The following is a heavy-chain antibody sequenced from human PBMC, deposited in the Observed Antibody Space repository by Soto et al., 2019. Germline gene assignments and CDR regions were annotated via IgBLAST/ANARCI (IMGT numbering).Heavy chain of an antibody. Sequence: QVQLVASGGGVVQPGRSLRLSCAASGFTFSSYGMHWVRQAPGKGLEWVAVIWYDGSNKYYADSVKGRFTISRDNSKNALYLQMNSLRAEDTAVYYCARCPYRSSLYFFDYWGQGTLVTVSS. V-gene: IGHV3-33*01. CDR1: GFTFSSYG. CDR2: IWYDGSNK. CDR3: ARCPYRSSLYFFDY. D-gene: IGHD6-19*01. J-gene: IGHJ4*02.